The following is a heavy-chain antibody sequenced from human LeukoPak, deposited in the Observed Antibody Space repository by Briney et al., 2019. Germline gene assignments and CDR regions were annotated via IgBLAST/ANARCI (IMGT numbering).Heavy chain of an antibody. D-gene: IGHD2-21*01. V-gene: IGHV1-2*02. Sequence: ASVKVSCKASGYTFTGYYMHWVRQAPGQGLEWMGWINPNSGGTNYAQKFQGRVTMTRDTSISTAYMELSRLRSDDTAVYYCASLKQVPGRIALFDYWGQGPLVTVSS. J-gene: IGHJ4*02. CDR1: GYTFTGYY. CDR2: INPNSGGT. CDR3: ASLKQVPGRIALFDY.